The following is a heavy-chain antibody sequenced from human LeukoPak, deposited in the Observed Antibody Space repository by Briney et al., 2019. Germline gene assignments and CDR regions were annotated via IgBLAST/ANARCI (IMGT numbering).Heavy chain of an antibody. V-gene: IGHV4-34*01. CDR2: INHSGST. CDR1: GGSFSDYY. D-gene: IGHD6-19*01. J-gene: IGHJ4*02. CDR3: AKRGVQQWLVDWYFDY. Sequence: SETLSLTCAVYGGSFSDYYWTWIRQPPGKGLEWIGEINHSGSTNYNPSLKSRVTISVDTSKNQFSLKLNSLTAADTAVYYCAKRGVQQWLVDWYFDYWGQGTLVTVSS.